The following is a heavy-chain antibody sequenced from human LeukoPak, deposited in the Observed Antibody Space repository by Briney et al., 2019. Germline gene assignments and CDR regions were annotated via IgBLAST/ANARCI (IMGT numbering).Heavy chain of an antibody. J-gene: IGHJ4*02. CDR2: ISYDGSNK. CDR3: ARDRHSSGWYFDY. D-gene: IGHD6-19*01. V-gene: IGHV3-30-3*01. CDR1: GFTFSNHW. Sequence: GGSLRLSCAASGFTFSNHWMSWVRQAPGKGLEWVAVISYDGSNKYYADSVKGRFTISRDNSMNTLYLQMNSLRAEDTAVYYCARDRHSSGWYFDYWGQGTLVTVSS.